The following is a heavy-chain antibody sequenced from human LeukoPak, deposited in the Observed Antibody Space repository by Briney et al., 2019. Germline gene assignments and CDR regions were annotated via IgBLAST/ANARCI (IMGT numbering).Heavy chain of an antibody. CDR3: ASHSYGYNH. V-gene: IGHV3-7*01. D-gene: IGHD3-16*01. CDR2: IKQDGSEK. CDR1: GFTFSSYA. J-gene: IGHJ5*02. Sequence: PGGSLRLSCAASGFTFSSYAMSWVRQTPGKGLEWVANIKQDGSEKNYVDSVKGRFTIFRDNARNSLYLQMNSLRAEDTAVYYCASHSYGYNHWGQGTLVTVSS.